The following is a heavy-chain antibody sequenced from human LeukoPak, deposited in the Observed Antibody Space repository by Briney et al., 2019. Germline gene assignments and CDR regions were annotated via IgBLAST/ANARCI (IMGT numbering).Heavy chain of an antibody. J-gene: IGHJ4*02. V-gene: IGHV1-8*01. CDR3: ARGRITMVRGVIPYFDY. CDR2: MNPNSGNT. CDR1: GYTFTTYD. D-gene: IGHD3-10*01. Sequence: ASVKVSCKASGYTFTTYDIHWVRQATGQGLEWMGWMNPNSGNTGYAQKFQGRVTMTRNTSISTAYMELSSLRSEDTAVYYCARGRITMVRGVIPYFDYWGQGTLVTVSS.